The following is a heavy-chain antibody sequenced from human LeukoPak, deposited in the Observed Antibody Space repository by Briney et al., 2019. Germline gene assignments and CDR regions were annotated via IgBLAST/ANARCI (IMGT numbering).Heavy chain of an antibody. CDR2: ISYDGSNK. Sequence: GGSLRLSCAASGFTFSSYGMHWVRQAPGKGLEWVAVISYDGSNKYYADSVKGRFTISRDNSKNTLYLQMNSLRAEDTAVYYCAKNYYDSSEFPYNWFDPWGQGTLVTVSS. J-gene: IGHJ5*02. CDR1: GFTFSSYG. V-gene: IGHV3-30*18. D-gene: IGHD3-22*01. CDR3: AKNYYDSSEFPYNWFDP.